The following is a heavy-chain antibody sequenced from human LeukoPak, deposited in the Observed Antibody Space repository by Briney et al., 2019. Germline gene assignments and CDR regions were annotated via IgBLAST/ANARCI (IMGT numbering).Heavy chain of an antibody. J-gene: IGHJ4*02. CDR2: ISSSGSTI. V-gene: IGHV3-11*01. CDR1: GFTFSDYY. CDR3: ARDSYYDYVWGSYRFDY. D-gene: IGHD3-16*02. Sequence: GGSLRLSCAASGFTFSDYYMSWIRQAPVKGLEWVSYISSSGSTIYYADSVKGRFTISRDNAKNSLYLQMNSLRAEDTAVYYCARDSYYDYVWGSYRFDYWGQGTLVTVSS.